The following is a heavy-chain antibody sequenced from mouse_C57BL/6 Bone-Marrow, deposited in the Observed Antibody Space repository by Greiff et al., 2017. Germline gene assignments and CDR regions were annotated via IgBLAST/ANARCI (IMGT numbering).Heavy chain of an antibody. J-gene: IGHJ3*01. CDR2: ISSGGDYI. V-gene: IGHV5-9-1*02. D-gene: IGHD3-1*01. CDR1: GFTFSSYA. CDR3: TRDRGLFAY. Sequence: EVHLVESGEGLVKPGGSLKLSCAASGFTFSSYAMSWVRQTPEKRLEWVAYISSGGDYIYYADTVKGRFTISGDNARNTLYLQMSSLKSEDTAMYYCTRDRGLFAYWGQGTLVTVSA.